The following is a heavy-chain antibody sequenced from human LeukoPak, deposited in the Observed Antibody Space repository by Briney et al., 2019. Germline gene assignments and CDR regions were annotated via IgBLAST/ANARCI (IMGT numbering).Heavy chain of an antibody. CDR3: ARRLEIYRIDY. V-gene: IGHV3-48*03. J-gene: IGHJ4*02. D-gene: IGHD2-2*02. Sequence: GGSLRLSCAASGFTFSSYEMNWVRQAPGKGLEWVSYISSSGSTIYYADSVKGRFTISRDNAKNSLYLQMNSLRAEDTAVYYCARRLEIYRIDYWGQGTLVTVSS. CDR1: GFTFSSYE. CDR2: ISSSGSTI.